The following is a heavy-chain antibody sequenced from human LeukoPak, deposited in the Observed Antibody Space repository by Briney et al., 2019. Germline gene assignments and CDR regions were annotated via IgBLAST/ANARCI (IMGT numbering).Heavy chain of an antibody. J-gene: IGHJ6*03. CDR2: ISYSGST. Sequence: SETLSLTCTVSGASITTYYWSWIRQPPGKGLEWIGYISYSGSTNYNPSLKSRVTISSDTSKNQLPLKLSPVTAADTAVYFCAKEYYGYMEVWGKGTTVTISS. V-gene: IGHV4-59*01. CDR3: AKEYYGYMEV. D-gene: IGHD3-10*01. CDR1: GASITTYY.